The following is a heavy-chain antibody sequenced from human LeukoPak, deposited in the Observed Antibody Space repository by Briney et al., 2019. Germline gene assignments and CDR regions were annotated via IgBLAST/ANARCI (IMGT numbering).Heavy chain of an antibody. CDR1: GFTFTDYF. J-gene: IGHJ3*02. CDR2: INPKSGGT. CDR3: ARGPRITIFGVVMANDAFDI. Sequence: ASVKVFCKASGFTFTDYFMNWVRQAPGQGLEWMGWINPKSGGTVYAQKFQGRVTMTRDTSSSTAYMELSRLRFDDTVVYYCARGPRITIFGVVMANDAFDIWGQGTMVTVSS. V-gene: IGHV1-2*02. D-gene: IGHD3-3*01.